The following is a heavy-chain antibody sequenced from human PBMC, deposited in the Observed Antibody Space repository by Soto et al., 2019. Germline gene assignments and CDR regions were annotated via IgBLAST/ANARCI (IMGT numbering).Heavy chain of an antibody. CDR3: ARVSQLWVFEY. Sequence: SETLSLTCTVPGGSISSYYWSWIRQPPGKGLEWIGYIYYSGSTKYNPSLKSRVTISVDTSKNQFSLKLSSVTAADTAVYYCARVSQLWVFEYWGQGTLVTVSS. CDR1: GGSISSYY. J-gene: IGHJ4*02. D-gene: IGHD5-18*01. CDR2: IYYSGST. V-gene: IGHV4-59*01.